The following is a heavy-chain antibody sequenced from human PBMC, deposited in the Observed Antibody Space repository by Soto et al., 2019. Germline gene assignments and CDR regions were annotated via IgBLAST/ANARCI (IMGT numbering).Heavy chain of an antibody. CDR1: GFTFSSYA. Sequence: LRLSCAASGFTFSSYAMHWVRQAPGKGLEWVAVISYDGSNKYYADSVKGRFTISRDNSKNTLYLQMNSLRAEDTAVYYCARDLGIVVVPAAIRRVPWFDPWGQGTLVTVSS. J-gene: IGHJ5*02. V-gene: IGHV3-30-3*01. CDR3: ARDLGIVVVPAAIRRVPWFDP. CDR2: ISYDGSNK. D-gene: IGHD2-2*02.